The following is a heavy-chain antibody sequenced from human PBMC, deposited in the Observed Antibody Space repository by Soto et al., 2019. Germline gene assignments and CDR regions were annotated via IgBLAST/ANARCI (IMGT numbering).Heavy chain of an antibody. CDR2: ISGSGGST. V-gene: IGHV3-23*01. CDR1: GFTFSSYA. J-gene: IGHJ4*02. Sequence: SLRLSCAAYGFTFSSYAMSWVRQAPGKGLEWVSAISGSGGSTYYADSVKGRFTISRDNSKNTLYLQMNSLRAEDTAVYYCAKDLLLWFGELPTPFDYWGQGTLVTVSS. D-gene: IGHD3-10*01. CDR3: AKDLLLWFGELPTPFDY.